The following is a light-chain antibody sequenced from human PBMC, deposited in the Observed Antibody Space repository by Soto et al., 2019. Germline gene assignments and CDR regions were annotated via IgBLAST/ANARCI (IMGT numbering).Light chain of an antibody. CDR2: GAS. J-gene: IGKJ2*02. V-gene: IGKV3-15*01. CDR1: QSISSN. CDR3: HQYNNWPPGT. Sequence: EIVMTQSPATLSVSPGERATLSCMASQSISSNLAWYQQKPGQAPSLLLYGASTRATGIPARFSGSGSGTDFTLTISSLQSEDFAVYYCHQYNNWPPGTFGQGTKLEIK.